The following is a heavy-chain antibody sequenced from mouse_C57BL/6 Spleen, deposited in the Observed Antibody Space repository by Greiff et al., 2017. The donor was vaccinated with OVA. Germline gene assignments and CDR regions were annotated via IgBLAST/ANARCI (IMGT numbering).Heavy chain of an antibody. CDR3: ARGGSSYRWFAY. V-gene: IGHV1-54*01. Sequence: QVQLQQSGAELVRPGTSVKVSCKASGYAFTNYLIEWVKQRPGQGLEWIGVINPGSGGTNYNEKFKGKATLTADKSSSTAYMQLSSLTSEDSAVYFCARGGSSYRWFAYWGQGTLVTVSA. CDR1: GYAFTNYL. CDR2: INPGSGGT. D-gene: IGHD1-1*01. J-gene: IGHJ3*01.